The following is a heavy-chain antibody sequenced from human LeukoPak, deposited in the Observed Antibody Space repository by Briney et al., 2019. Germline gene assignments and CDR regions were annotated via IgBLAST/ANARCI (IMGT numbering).Heavy chain of an antibody. D-gene: IGHD4-17*01. CDR2: IIPIFGTA. J-gene: IGHJ4*02. CDR3: ARFGGTVTEKHFDY. Sequence: ASVKVSCKASGGTFSSYAISWVRQAPGQGLEWMGGIIPIFGTANYAQKFQGRVTITADESTNTAYMELSSLRSEDTAVYYCARFGGTVTEKHFDYWGQGTLVTVSS. V-gene: IGHV1-69*13. CDR1: GGTFSSYA.